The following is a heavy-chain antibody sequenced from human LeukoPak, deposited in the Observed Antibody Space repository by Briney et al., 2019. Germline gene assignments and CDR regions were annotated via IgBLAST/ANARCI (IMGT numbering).Heavy chain of an antibody. CDR3: ARSNWNDEGGDYFDY. Sequence: GGSLRLSCAASGFAFSTYWMHWVRQAPGKGLVWVSRIRTDGGSTYYADSVKGRFTVSRDNAKNTLYLQMNSLRVEDTAVYYCARSNWNDEGGDYFDYWGQGTLVTVSS. V-gene: IGHV3-74*01. D-gene: IGHD1-1*01. CDR2: IRTDGGST. CDR1: GFAFSTYW. J-gene: IGHJ4*02.